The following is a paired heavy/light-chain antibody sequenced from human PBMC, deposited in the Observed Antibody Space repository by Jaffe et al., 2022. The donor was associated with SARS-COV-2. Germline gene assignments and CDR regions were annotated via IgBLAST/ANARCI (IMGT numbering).Light chain of an antibody. V-gene: IGLV1-44*01. CDR3: ASWDDSLNGWV. CDR2: RNN. CDR1: TSNVGRNN. J-gene: IGLJ3*02. Sequence: QSVLTQPPSASGTPGGQRVTISCSGSTSNVGRNNVNWYQHLPGTAPKLLIFRNNQRPSGVPNRFSGSKSGTSASLAISGLQSEDEADYYCASWDDSLNGWVFGGGTKVTVL.
Heavy chain of an antibody. D-gene: IGHD3-10*01. V-gene: IGHV4-38-2*02. CDR2: MHHSGTN. Sequence: QVQLKESGPGLVKPSETLSLTCTVSDYSVSSTYYWAWIRQAPGKGLEWIGSMHHSGTNYYNPSLMSRVTISVDTSRNQFSLQLTSVIAADTAVYFCARGVVRGVPGGFDSWGRGTLVTVSS. CDR3: ARGVVRGVPGGFDS. J-gene: IGHJ4*02. CDR1: DYSVSSTYY.